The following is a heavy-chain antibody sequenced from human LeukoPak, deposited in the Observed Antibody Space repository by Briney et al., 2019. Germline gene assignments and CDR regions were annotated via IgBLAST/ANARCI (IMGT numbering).Heavy chain of an antibody. Sequence: GGSLRLSCAASGFTVSSNYMSWVRQAPGKGLEWVSVTYSSGSTYYADSVKGRFTISRDNSKNTLDLQMNSLRADDTAVYYCARDVYTGRYYLDYWGQGTLVTVSS. V-gene: IGHV3-53*01. D-gene: IGHD1-26*01. CDR2: TYSSGST. CDR1: GFTVSSNY. J-gene: IGHJ4*02. CDR3: ARDVYTGRYYLDY.